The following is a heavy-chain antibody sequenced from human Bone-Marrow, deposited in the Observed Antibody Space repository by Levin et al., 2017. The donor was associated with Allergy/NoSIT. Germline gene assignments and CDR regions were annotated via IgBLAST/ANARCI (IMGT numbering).Heavy chain of an antibody. V-gene: IGHV1-69*08. D-gene: IGHD6-19*01. Sequence: GGSLRLSCKVSGGTLSSYTILWVRQAPGQGLEWMGRIISILDTPNYAQKFQDRITITVDKSTTTAFMELTSLTSEDTAIYYCAGTQWLAPDYWGQGTLVTVSS. CDR3: AGTQWLAPDY. CDR1: GGTLSSYT. CDR2: IISILDTP. J-gene: IGHJ4*02.